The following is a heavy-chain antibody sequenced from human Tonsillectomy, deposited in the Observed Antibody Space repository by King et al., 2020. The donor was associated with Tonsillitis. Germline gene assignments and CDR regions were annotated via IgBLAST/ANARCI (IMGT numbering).Heavy chain of an antibody. CDR1: GITFDNYA. CDR3: AKDQGITIAGYGMDV. CDR2: ISWNSGSV. D-gene: IGHD3-9*01. V-gene: IGHV3-9*01. J-gene: IGHJ6*02. Sequence: VQLVESGGGLVQPGRSLRLSCVASGITFDNYAMHWVRQAPGKCLEWVSGISWNSGSVGYADSVKGRFTISRDNAKNSLYLQMNSLRVEDTALYYCAKDQGITIAGYGMDVWGQGTTVTVSS.